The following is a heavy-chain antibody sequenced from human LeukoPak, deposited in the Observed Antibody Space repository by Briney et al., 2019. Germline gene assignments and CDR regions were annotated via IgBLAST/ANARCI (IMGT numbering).Heavy chain of an antibody. CDR3: ALGGDRVVVPAAIQDYYYGMDV. CDR2: INPNSGNT. V-gene: IGHV1-8*01. CDR1: GYTFTSYD. Sequence: ASVKVSCKASGYTFTSYDINWVRQAPGQGLEWMGWINPNSGNTGYAQKFQGRVTMTRNTSISTAYMELSSLRSEDTAVYYCALGGDRVVVPAAIQDYYYGMDVWGQGTTVTVSS. J-gene: IGHJ6*02. D-gene: IGHD2-2*02.